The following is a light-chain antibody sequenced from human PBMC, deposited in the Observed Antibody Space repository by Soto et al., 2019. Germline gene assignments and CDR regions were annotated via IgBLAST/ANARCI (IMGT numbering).Light chain of an antibody. V-gene: IGKV1-39*01. Sequence: DIQMTQSPSSLSASVGDRVTITCRASQSISSYLNWYQHKPGKAPKVLIYAASSLQSGVPSRFSGSGSGTDFTLTISSLQPEDFATYFCQQSYSTPYTFGQGPKVDIK. CDR2: AAS. J-gene: IGKJ2*01. CDR1: QSISSY. CDR3: QQSYSTPYT.